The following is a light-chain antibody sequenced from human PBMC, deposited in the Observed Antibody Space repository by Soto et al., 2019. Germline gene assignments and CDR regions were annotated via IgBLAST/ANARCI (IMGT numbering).Light chain of an antibody. V-gene: IGKV1-9*01. CDR3: QQLNSYPLT. CDR1: QSIGRF. J-gene: IGKJ4*01. CDR2: GAS. Sequence: DIQMTQSPSTLSASVGDRVTITCRASQSIGRFLAWYQHQPGKAPKLLIYGASTLQSGVPARFSGSESGAVFTLRISSLQPEDFATYYCQQLNSYPLTFGGGTKVDIK.